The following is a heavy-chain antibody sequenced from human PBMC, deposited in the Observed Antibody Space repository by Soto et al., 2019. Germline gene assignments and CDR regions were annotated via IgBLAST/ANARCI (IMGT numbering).Heavy chain of an antibody. Sequence: GVSLRLSCAASGFAFSTYGMNWVRQAPGKGLQWVSYISSSSSPIYYADSVKGRFTISRDNAKNSLYLQMNSLRAEDTAVYYCANTIWDGFDVWGQGTMVTVSS. CDR1: GFAFSTYG. CDR3: ANTIWDGFDV. V-gene: IGHV3-48*01. D-gene: IGHD3-3*01. CDR2: ISSSSSPI. J-gene: IGHJ3*01.